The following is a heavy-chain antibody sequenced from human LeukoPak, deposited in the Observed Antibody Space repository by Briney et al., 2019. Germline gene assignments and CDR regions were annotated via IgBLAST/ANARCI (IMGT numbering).Heavy chain of an antibody. D-gene: IGHD1-14*01. CDR3: ARILGLTLDY. J-gene: IGHJ4*02. CDR1: GFTFSSYS. Sequence: GGSLRLSCVASGFTFSSYSMNWVRQAPGKGLEWVSYISTGSGTVYYADFVRGRFTISRDDARNSLYLQMNSLRDEDTAVYYCARILGLTLDYWGQGTLVTVSS. CDR2: ISTGSGTV. V-gene: IGHV3-48*02.